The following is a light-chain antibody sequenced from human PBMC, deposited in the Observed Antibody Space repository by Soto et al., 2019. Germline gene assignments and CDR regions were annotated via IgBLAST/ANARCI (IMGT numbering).Light chain of an antibody. CDR2: GAS. CDR3: QQYTGPPTT. J-gene: IGKJ5*01. CDR1: QFITSNY. Sequence: EIVMTQSPASLSVSPGERATLSCRASQFITSNYLSWYQQKPGQAPRLLIYGASSRASDIPGRFSGSGSGTDFTLTISSLEPEDFAVYFCQQYTGPPTTFGQGTRLEIK. V-gene: IGKV3-20*01.